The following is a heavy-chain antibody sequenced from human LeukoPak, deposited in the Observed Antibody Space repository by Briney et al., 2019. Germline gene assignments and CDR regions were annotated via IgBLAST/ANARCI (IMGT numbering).Heavy chain of an antibody. V-gene: IGHV3-30-3*01. CDR3: ARDIPRGSTHLDY. CDR2: ISYDGSNK. J-gene: IGHJ4*02. D-gene: IGHD1-26*01. CDR1: EFTFSSYA. Sequence: PGGSLRLSCAASEFTFSSYAMHWVRQAPGKGLEWVAVISYDGSNKYYADSVKGRFTISRDNAENSLYLQMNILRVEDTAVYYCARDIPRGSTHLDYWGQGTLVTVSA.